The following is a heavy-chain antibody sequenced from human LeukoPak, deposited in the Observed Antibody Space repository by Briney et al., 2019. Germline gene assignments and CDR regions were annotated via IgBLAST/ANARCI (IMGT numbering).Heavy chain of an antibody. J-gene: IGHJ4*02. V-gene: IGHV3-11*01. CDR2: ISTSGATI. CDR1: GFTFSDYY. CDR3: ASVSEDTGEPGGY. D-gene: IGHD3-10*01. Sequence: GGSLRLSCAASGFTFSDYYMSWIRQAPGKGLEWVSYISTSGATIYYADSVKGRFTISRDNAKNSLYLQMHSLRAEDTAVYYCASVSEDTGEPGGYWGQGTLVTVSS.